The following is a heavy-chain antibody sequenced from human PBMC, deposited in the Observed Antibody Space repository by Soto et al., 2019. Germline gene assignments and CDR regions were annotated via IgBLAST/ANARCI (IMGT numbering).Heavy chain of an antibody. Sequence: QVQLVESGGGVVQPGRSLRLSCAASGFTFSSYGMHWVRQAPGKGLEWVAVISYDGSNKYYADSVKGRFTISRDNSKNTLYLQMNSLSAEDTAVYYCAKGGGSGPWDGFHYMDVWGKGTTVTVSS. J-gene: IGHJ6*03. CDR1: GFTFSSYG. D-gene: IGHD3-10*01. CDR3: AKGGGSGPWDGFHYMDV. CDR2: ISYDGSNK. V-gene: IGHV3-30*18.